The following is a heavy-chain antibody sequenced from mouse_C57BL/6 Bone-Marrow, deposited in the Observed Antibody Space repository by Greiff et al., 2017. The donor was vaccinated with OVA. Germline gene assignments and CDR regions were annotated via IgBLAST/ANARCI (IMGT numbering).Heavy chain of an antibody. J-gene: IGHJ3*01. Sequence: QVHVKQSGAELVKPGASVKLSCKASGYTFTEYTIHWVKQRSGQGLEWIGWFYPGSGSIKYNEKFKDKATLTADKSSSTVYMELSRLTSEDSAVYFCARHETRPQLRLRWFAYWGQGTLVTVSA. CDR1: GYTFTEYT. V-gene: IGHV1-62-2*01. D-gene: IGHD3-2*02. CDR3: ARHETRPQLRLRWFAY. CDR2: FYPGSGSI.